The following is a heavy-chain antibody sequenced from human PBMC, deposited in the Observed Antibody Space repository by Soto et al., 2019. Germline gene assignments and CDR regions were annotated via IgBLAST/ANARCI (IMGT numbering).Heavy chain of an antibody. CDR2: ISAYNGNT. CDR1: GYTFTSYG. Sequence: ASVKVSCKASGYTFTSYGISWVRQAPGQGLEWMGWISAYNGNTNYAQKLQGRVTMTTDTSTSTAYMELRSLRSDDTAVYYCARGLKTDYDFWSGYYNDFDYWGQGTLVTVSS. J-gene: IGHJ4*02. D-gene: IGHD3-3*01. CDR3: ARGLKTDYDFWSGYYNDFDY. V-gene: IGHV1-18*01.